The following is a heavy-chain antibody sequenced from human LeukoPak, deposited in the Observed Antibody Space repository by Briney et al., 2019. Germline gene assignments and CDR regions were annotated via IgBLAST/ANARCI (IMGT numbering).Heavy chain of an antibody. D-gene: IGHD5-18*01. V-gene: IGHV3-48*03. CDR2: ISSSGLTI. CDR1: GFAFSNYE. CDR3: ARERYGYGPAPFDF. J-gene: IGHJ4*02. Sequence: GGSLRLSCATSGFAFSNYEFNWVRQAPGKGLEWISYISSSGLTIYYTDSGKGRFTISRDNAKNSLYLQMISLRVEDTAVYYCARERYGYGPAPFDFWGQGTLVTVSS.